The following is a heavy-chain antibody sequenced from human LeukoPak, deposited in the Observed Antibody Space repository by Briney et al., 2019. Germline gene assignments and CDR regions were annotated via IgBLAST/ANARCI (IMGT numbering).Heavy chain of an antibody. Sequence: ASVKVSCKVSGYTLTELSMHWVRQAPGKGLEWMGGFDPEDGETIYAQKYQGRVTMTEDTSTDTAYMELSSLRSEDTAVYYCATSGVLTGYYEGYAFDIWGQGTMVTVSS. CDR3: ATSGVLTGYYEGYAFDI. CDR2: FDPEDGET. J-gene: IGHJ3*02. CDR1: GYTLTELS. D-gene: IGHD3-9*01. V-gene: IGHV1-24*01.